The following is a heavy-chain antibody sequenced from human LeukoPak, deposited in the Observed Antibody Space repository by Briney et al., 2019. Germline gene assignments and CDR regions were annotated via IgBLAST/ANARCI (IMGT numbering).Heavy chain of an antibody. CDR3: ARDLTGGSSGDDAFDI. V-gene: IGHV1-69*05. CDR2: IIPIFGTA. J-gene: IGHJ3*02. CDR1: GGTFSSYA. D-gene: IGHD1-26*01. Sequence: ASVKVSCKASGGTFSSYAISWVRQAPGQGLEWMGGIIPIFGTANYAQKFQGRVTITTDESTSTAYMELSSLRPEDTAVYYCARDLTGGSSGDDAFDIWGQGTMVTVSS.